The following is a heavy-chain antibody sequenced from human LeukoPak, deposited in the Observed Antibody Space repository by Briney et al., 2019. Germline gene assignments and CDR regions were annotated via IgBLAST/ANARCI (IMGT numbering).Heavy chain of an antibody. Sequence: PSETLSLTCTVSGGSISSYYWSWIRQPPGKGLEWIGYIYYSGSTNYNPSLKSRVTISVDTSKNQFSLKLSSVTAADTVVYYCAREGGRDGYNFAFDIWGQGTMVTVSS. CDR3: AREGGRDGYNFAFDI. CDR2: IYYSGST. V-gene: IGHV4-59*01. D-gene: IGHD5-24*01. J-gene: IGHJ3*02. CDR1: GGSISSYY.